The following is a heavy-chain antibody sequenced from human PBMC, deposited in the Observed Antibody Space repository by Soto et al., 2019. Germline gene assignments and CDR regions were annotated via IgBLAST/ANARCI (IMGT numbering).Heavy chain of an antibody. Sequence: SETLSLTCTVSGGSISSGGYYWSWIRQHPGKGLEWIGYIYYSGSTYYNPSLKSRVTISVDTSKNQFSLELSSVTAADTAVYYCARDRQYPYGMDVWGQGTTVTVSS. V-gene: IGHV4-31*03. CDR1: GGSISSGGYY. CDR3: ARDRQYPYGMDV. CDR2: IYYSGST. D-gene: IGHD4-4*01. J-gene: IGHJ6*02.